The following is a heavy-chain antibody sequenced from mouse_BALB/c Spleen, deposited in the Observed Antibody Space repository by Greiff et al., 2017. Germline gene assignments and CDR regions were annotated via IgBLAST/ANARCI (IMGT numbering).Heavy chain of an antibody. CDR1: GYTFTSYW. J-gene: IGHJ2*01. V-gene: IGHV1-7*01. CDR2: INPSTGYT. Sequence: VQLQESGAELAKPGASVKMSCKASGYTFTSYWMHWVKQRPGQGLEWIGYINPSTGYTEYNQKFKDKATLTADKSSSTAYMQLSSLTSEDSAVYYCAREKASFPDYWGQGTTLTVSS. D-gene: IGHD6-1*01. CDR3: AREKASFPDY.